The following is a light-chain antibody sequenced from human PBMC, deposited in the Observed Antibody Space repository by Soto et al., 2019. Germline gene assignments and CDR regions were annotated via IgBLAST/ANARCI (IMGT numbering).Light chain of an antibody. CDR1: QSVSSN. J-gene: IGKJ4*01. CDR2: GAS. Sequence: EIVLTQSPATLSVSPGERATLSCRASQSVSSNLAWYQQKPGQAPRLLIYGASTRATGIPARFSGSGSVTDFTLTISSLEPEDFAVYFCQHRAGWPPALTFGGGTKVDIK. CDR3: QHRAGWPPALT. V-gene: IGKV3-11*01.